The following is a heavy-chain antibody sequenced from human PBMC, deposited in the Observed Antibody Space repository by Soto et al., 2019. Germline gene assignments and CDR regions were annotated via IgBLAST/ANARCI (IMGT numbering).Heavy chain of an antibody. V-gene: IGHV3-33*01. CDR1: GFTFSSYG. Sequence: GGSLRLSCAASGFTFSSYGMHWVRQAPGKGLEWVAVIWYDGSNKYYADSVKGRFTISRDNSKNTLYLQMNSLRAEDTAVYYCAREGEYSSSQDAFDIWGQGTMVTVSS. CDR3: AREGEYSSSQDAFDI. J-gene: IGHJ3*02. D-gene: IGHD6-6*01. CDR2: IWYDGSNK.